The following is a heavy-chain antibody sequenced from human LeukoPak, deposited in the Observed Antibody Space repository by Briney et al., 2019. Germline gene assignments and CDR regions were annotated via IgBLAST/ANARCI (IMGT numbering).Heavy chain of an antibody. Sequence: ASVKVSCKASGYTFTGYYMHWVRQAPGQGLEWMGWINPNSGGTNYAQKFQGRVTMTRDTSISTAYMELSRLRSDDTAVYYCARAEGGATSDFDYWGQGTLVTVSS. CDR3: ARAEGGATSDFDY. V-gene: IGHV1-2*02. CDR1: GYTFTGYY. D-gene: IGHD1-26*01. J-gene: IGHJ4*02. CDR2: INPNSGGT.